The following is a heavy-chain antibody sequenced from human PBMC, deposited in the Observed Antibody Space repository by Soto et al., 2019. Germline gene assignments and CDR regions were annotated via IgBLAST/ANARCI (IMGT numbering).Heavy chain of an antibody. D-gene: IGHD3-10*02. Sequence: SVKVSCKASGDTFSSYAISWVRQAPGKGLEWMGKIIPTFGRTNYAQKFQGRLTISADDSTSTAYMELSSLLSEDTAVYYCARDPLSSFAMDVWGQGTTVTV. CDR1: GDTFSSYA. CDR3: ARDPLSSFAMDV. CDR2: IIPTFGRT. V-gene: IGHV1-69*13. J-gene: IGHJ6*02.